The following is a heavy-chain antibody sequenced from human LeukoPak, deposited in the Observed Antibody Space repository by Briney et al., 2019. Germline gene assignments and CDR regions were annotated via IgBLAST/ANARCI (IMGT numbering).Heavy chain of an antibody. V-gene: IGHV3-23*01. Sequence: GGSLRLSCTASGFTFSSYAMSWVRQAPGKGLEWVSAISGSGGSTYYADSVKGRFTISRDNSKNTLYLQMNSLRAEDTAVYYCAKVKYSSGWTEVWGQGTLVTVSS. CDR3: AKVKYSSGWTEV. CDR2: ISGSGGST. CDR1: GFTFSSYA. J-gene: IGHJ4*02. D-gene: IGHD6-19*01.